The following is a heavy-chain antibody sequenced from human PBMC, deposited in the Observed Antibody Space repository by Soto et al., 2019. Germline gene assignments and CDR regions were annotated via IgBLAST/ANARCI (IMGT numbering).Heavy chain of an antibody. CDR3: AREGINNYNEYYFDS. Sequence: LRLSCAASGFTFSTYSMNWVRQAPWKGLEWVSSISGSGNYTHYADFLRGRFTISRDNAKTSLYLQMNSLRAEDTAVYYCAREGINNYNEYYFDSWGQGTVVTVYS. CDR1: GFTFSTYS. V-gene: IGHV3-21*01. J-gene: IGHJ4*02. D-gene: IGHD4-4*01. CDR2: ISGSGNYT.